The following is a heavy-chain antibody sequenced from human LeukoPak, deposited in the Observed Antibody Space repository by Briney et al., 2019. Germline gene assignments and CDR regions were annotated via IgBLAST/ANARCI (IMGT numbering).Heavy chain of an antibody. V-gene: IGHV3-33*01. Sequence: PGRSLRLSCAASGFTFSCYGMLWVRQAPCKGLEWVAFIWYDGSNKYYADSVKGRFTISRDNSKNTLYLRMNSLRAEDTAVYYCAGLVGAPTNWFDPWGQGTLVTVSS. J-gene: IGHJ5*02. D-gene: IGHD1-26*01. CDR2: IWYDGSNK. CDR3: AGLVGAPTNWFDP. CDR1: GFTFSCYG.